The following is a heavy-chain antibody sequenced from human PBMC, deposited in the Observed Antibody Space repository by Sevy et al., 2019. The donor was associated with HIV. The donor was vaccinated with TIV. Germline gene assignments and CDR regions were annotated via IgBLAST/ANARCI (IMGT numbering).Heavy chain of an antibody. J-gene: IGHJ4*01. CDR1: EFTFDDYG. D-gene: IGHD2-21*02. V-gene: IGHV3-20*04. CDR3: AREKSCGGDCYYFDY. CDR2: IIWNGGAT. Sequence: GGSLRLSCAASEFTFDDYGMSWVRQAPGKGLVWVSAIIWNGGATSYADSVKGRFGISRDNTKNSLYLQMNSLRAEDTAFYFCAREKSCGGDCYYFDYWGHGTLVTVSS.